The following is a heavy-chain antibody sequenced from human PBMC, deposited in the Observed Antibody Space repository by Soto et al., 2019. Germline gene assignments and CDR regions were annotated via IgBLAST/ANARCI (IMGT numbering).Heavy chain of an antibody. Sequence: PGGSLRLSCAASGFTFGASALQWVRQAPGKGLEWVSYIGIGSSTKYYADSVKGRFTISRDNSKNTLYLQMNSLRAEDTAVYYCARGIVVVWGSYPLEDYYGMDVWGQGTTVTVSS. CDR3: ARGIVVVWGSYPLEDYYGMDV. V-gene: IGHV3-48*01. J-gene: IGHJ6*02. CDR1: GFTFGASA. CDR2: IGIGSSTK. D-gene: IGHD3-16*02.